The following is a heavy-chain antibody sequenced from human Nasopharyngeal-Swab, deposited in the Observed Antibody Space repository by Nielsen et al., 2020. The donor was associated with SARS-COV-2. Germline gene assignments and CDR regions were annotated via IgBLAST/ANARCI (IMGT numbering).Heavy chain of an antibody. CDR1: GYSFTSYW. V-gene: IGHV5-51*01. CDR3: ARTNSWGRADAFDI. J-gene: IGHJ3*02. Sequence: GESLKISCKGSGYSFTSYWIGWVRQKPGKGLELMGIIPPENSDTRYSPSFQGQATFSSDKSVATAFLQWSSLKTSDTAIYYCARTNSWGRADAFDIWGQGTVVTVSS. CDR2: IPPENSDT. D-gene: IGHD2-8*01.